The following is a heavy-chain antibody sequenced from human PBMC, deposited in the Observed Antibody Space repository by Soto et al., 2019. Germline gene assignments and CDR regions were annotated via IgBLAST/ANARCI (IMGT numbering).Heavy chain of an antibody. CDR2: INPSGGST. J-gene: IGHJ4*02. D-gene: IGHD3-22*01. Sequence: GASVKVSCKASGYTFTSYYMHWVRQAPGQGLEWMGIINPSGGSTSYAQKFQGRVTMTRDTSTSTVYMELSSLRSEDTAVYYCARDPHYFYDSTGYYDYWGQGTLVTVSS. CDR3: ARDPHYFYDSTGYYDY. CDR1: GYTFTSYY. V-gene: IGHV1-46*01.